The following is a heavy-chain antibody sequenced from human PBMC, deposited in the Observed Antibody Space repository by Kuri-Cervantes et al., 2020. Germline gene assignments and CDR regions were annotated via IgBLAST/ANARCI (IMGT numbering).Heavy chain of an antibody. Sequence: GGSLRLSCAASGFTFSSYGMHWVRQAPGKGLEWVAVIWYDGSNKYYADSVKGRFAISRDNSKNTLYPQMNSLRAEDTAVYYCARIYGDYARIDYWGQGTLVTVSS. CDR3: ARIYGDYARIDY. J-gene: IGHJ4*02. CDR2: IWYDGSNK. D-gene: IGHD4-17*01. V-gene: IGHV3-33*01. CDR1: GFTFSSYG.